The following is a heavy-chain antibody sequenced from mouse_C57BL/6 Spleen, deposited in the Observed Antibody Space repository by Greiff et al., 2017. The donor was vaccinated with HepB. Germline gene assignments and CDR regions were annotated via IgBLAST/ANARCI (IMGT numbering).Heavy chain of an antibody. CDR1: GYTFTSYW. J-gene: IGHJ2*01. CDR3: AKSGGSSYSIDY. D-gene: IGHD1-1*02. CDR2: IHPNSGST. V-gene: IGHV1-64*01. Sequence: QVQLQQPGAELVKPGASVKLSCKASGYTFTSYWMHWVKQRPGQGLEWIGMIHPNSGSTNYNEKFKSKATLTVDKSSSTAYMQLSSLTSEDSAVYYSAKSGGSSYSIDYWGQGTTLTVSS.